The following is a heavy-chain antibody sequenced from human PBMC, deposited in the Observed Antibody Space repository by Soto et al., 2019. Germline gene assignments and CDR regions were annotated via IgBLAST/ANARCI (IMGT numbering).Heavy chain of an antibody. CDR1: GFTFSSYG. V-gene: IGHV3-30*18. CDR3: TKDLGYCSGGSCYSKVDCYYCYGMDV. J-gene: IGHJ6*02. D-gene: IGHD2-15*01. CDR2: ISYDGSNK. Sequence: QVQLVESGGGVVQPGRSLRLSCAASGFTFSSYGMHWVRQAPGKGLEWVAVISYDGSNKYYADSVKGGFTISRDNTKNTLYVQRNSLIDEDTAVYYYTKDLGYCSGGSCYSKVDCYYCYGMDVWGQGTTVTDSS.